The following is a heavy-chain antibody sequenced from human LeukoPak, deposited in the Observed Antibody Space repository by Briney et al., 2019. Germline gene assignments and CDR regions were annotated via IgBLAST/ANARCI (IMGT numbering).Heavy chain of an antibody. J-gene: IGHJ6*03. D-gene: IGHD3-10*01. CDR3: ARDGGYYGSGEPSTYYYYYYMDP. Sequence: PLSLTCTVSGGPISSGSYCWSWIRQPAGKGLEWLGRIYTSATTHYTPSLKSRVTISIDTSKNQVSLKLSSVTAADTAVYYCARDGGYYGSGEPSTYYYYYYMDPWGEGTTVTISS. CDR2: IYTSATT. V-gene: IGHV4-61*02. CDR1: GGPISSGSYC.